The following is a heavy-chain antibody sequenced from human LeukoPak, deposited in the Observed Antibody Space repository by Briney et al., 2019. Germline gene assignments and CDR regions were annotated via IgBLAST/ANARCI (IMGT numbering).Heavy chain of an antibody. J-gene: IGHJ4*02. Sequence: PGGSLRLSCAASGFTFDDYAMHWVRQAPGKGLEWVSGISWNSGSIGYADSVKGRFTISRDNAKNSLYLQMNSLRSEDTAVYYCAREGPPYDSSGFHYWGQGTLVTVSS. V-gene: IGHV3-9*01. CDR1: GFTFDDYA. D-gene: IGHD3-22*01. CDR3: AREGPPYDSSGFHY. CDR2: ISWNSGSI.